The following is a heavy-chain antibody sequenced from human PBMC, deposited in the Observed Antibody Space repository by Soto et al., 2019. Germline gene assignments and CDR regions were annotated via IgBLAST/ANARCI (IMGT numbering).Heavy chain of an antibody. Sequence: VGSLRLSCAGSGFTFSDYYMSWIRQAPGKGLEWVSYISSSGDVIYYADSVKGRITISRDNAKNSLYLQMNSLRVEDTAVYYCARDLGYYASDGYFDYWGQGTLVTVSS. CDR1: GFTFSDYY. J-gene: IGHJ4*02. D-gene: IGHD3-22*01. CDR2: ISSSGDVI. V-gene: IGHV3-11*01. CDR3: ARDLGYYASDGYFDY.